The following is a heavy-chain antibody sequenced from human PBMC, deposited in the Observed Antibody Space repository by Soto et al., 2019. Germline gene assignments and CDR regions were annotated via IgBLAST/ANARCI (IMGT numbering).Heavy chain of an antibody. Sequence: PSETLSLTCTVSGGSISSYYWSWIRQPPGKGLEWIGYIYYSGSTNYNPSLKSRVTISVDTSKNQFSLKLSSVTAADTAVYYCAYISDYSGPSQHWGQGTLVTVSS. CDR3: AYISDYSGPSQH. D-gene: IGHD4-17*01. CDR2: IYYSGST. CDR1: GGSISSYY. V-gene: IGHV4-59*01. J-gene: IGHJ1*01.